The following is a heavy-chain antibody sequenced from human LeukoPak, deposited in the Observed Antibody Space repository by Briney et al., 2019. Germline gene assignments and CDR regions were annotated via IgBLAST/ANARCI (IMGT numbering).Heavy chain of an antibody. CDR1: GFTFSNAW. CDR3: ATDFYDST. V-gene: IGHV3-15*07. Sequence: GGSLRLTCATSGFTFSNAWMNWVRQAPGKGLEWVGRIRSNSDGGTIDYAAPVKGRFTLSRDDSKTTLYLQMNSLQTEDTAVYYCATDFYDSTWGQGTLVTVSS. D-gene: IGHD3-22*01. J-gene: IGHJ5*02. CDR2: IRSNSDGGTI.